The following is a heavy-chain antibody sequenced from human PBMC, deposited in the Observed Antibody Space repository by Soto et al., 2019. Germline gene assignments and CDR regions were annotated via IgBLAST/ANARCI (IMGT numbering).Heavy chain of an antibody. V-gene: IGHV4-59*08. Sequence: LETLSLTCTVSGGSGSSYYWSWIRQSPGKGLEWIGYIYYSGSTKYKPSLKSRVTISLDTSKNQFSLKVSSAAAADTAVYYCARHSNRNYGLYFFDYWGLGALVTVSS. J-gene: IGHJ4*02. CDR2: IYYSGST. CDR3: ARHSNRNYGLYFFDY. CDR1: GGSGSSYY. D-gene: IGHD4-4*01.